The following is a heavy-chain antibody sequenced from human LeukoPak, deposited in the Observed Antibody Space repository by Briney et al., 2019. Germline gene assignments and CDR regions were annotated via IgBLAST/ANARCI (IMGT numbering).Heavy chain of an antibody. Sequence: GGSLRLSCAASGFTFSSYGMHWVRQAPGKGLEWVAVISYDGSNKDYADSVKGRFTISRDNSKNTLYLQMNSLRAEDTAVYYCAKPTYYDFWSGYTEKNYFDYWGQGTLVTVSS. V-gene: IGHV3-30*18. D-gene: IGHD3-3*01. CDR1: GFTFSSYG. CDR2: ISYDGSNK. CDR3: AKPTYYDFWSGYTEKNYFDY. J-gene: IGHJ4*02.